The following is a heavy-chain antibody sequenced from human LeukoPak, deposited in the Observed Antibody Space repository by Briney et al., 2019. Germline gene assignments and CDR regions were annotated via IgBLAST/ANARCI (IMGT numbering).Heavy chain of an antibody. D-gene: IGHD2-15*01. CDR1: GFTFSSYW. J-gene: IGHJ6*03. CDR3: AKDAGYCSGGSCHHYYYYYYMDV. V-gene: IGHV3-7*03. Sequence: PGGSLRLSCAASGFTFSSYWMSWVRQAPGKGLEWVANIKQDGSEKYYVDSVKGRFTISRDNAKNSLYLQMNSLRAEDTAVYYCAKDAGYCSGGSCHHYYYYYYMDVWGKGTTVTVSS. CDR2: IKQDGSEK.